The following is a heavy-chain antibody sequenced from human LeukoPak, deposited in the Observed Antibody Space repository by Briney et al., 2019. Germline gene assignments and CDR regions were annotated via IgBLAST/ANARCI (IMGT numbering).Heavy chain of an antibody. CDR2: IYYSGST. CDR1: GGSISSYY. V-gene: IGHV4-59*12. Sequence: PETLSLTCTVSGGSISSYYWSWIRQPPGKGLEWIGYIYYSGSTNYNPSLKSRVTISVDTSKNQFSLKLSSVTAADTAVYYCARRRLAAAERKYNWFDPWGQGTLVTVSS. CDR3: ARRRLAAAERKYNWFDP. D-gene: IGHD6-13*01. J-gene: IGHJ5*02.